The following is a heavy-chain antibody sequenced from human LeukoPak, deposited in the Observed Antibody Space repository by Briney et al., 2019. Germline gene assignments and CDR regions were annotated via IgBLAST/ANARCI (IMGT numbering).Heavy chain of an antibody. CDR1: GYTFTSYD. D-gene: IGHD6-19*01. Sequence: ASVKVSCKASGYTFTSYDINWVRQATGQGLEWMGWMNPNSGNTGYAQKFQGRVTMTEDTSTDTAYMELSSLRSEDTAVYYCATDDSSGWYSFDYWGQGTLVTVSS. CDR3: ATDDSSGWYSFDY. CDR2: MNPNSGNT. V-gene: IGHV1-8*02. J-gene: IGHJ4*02.